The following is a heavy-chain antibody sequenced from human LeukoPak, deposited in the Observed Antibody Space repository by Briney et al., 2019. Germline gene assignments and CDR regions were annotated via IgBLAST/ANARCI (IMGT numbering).Heavy chain of an antibody. Sequence: ASETLSLTCAVYGGSFSGYYWSWIRQPPGKGLEWIGEINHSGSTNYNPSLKSRVTISVDTSKNQFSLKLSSVTAADTAVYYCARGLRDGYNSGYWGQGTLVTVSS. CDR1: GGSFSGYY. D-gene: IGHD5-24*01. CDR3: ARGLRDGYNSGY. J-gene: IGHJ4*02. CDR2: INHSGST. V-gene: IGHV4-34*01.